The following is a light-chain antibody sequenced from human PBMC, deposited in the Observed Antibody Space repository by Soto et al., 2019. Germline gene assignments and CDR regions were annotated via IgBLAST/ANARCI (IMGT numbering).Light chain of an antibody. Sequence: DIHMTQSPSSVSASVGDRVTITCRASQPISNWLAWYQQRPGKAPQFLIYAGSTVPDGVPSRFRGSGSGTDFTLTISSLQSDDFAPYYCQQGDSLPFTFGPGTTVEIK. J-gene: IGKJ3*01. V-gene: IGKV1-12*02. CDR2: AGS. CDR3: QQGDSLPFT. CDR1: QPISNW.